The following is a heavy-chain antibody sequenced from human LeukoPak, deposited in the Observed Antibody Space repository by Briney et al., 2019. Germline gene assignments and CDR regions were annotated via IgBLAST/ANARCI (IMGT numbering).Heavy chain of an antibody. CDR1: GYSISSGYC. CDR3: ARHEYDFWSGRTGAFDI. D-gene: IGHD3-3*01. CDR2: IYHSGST. J-gene: IGHJ3*02. V-gene: IGHV4-38-2*01. Sequence: KPSETLSLTCAVSGYSISSGYCWGWIRQPPGKGLEWIGSIYHSGSTYYNPSLKSRVTISVDTSKNQFSLKLSSVTAADTAVYYCARHEYDFWSGRTGAFDIWGQGTMVTVSS.